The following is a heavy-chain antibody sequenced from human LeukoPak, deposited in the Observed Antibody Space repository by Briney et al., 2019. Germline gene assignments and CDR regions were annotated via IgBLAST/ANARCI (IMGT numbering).Heavy chain of an antibody. CDR3: ATMTAITYYYDSSGYVY. V-gene: IGHV1-24*01. CDR2: FDPEDGET. Sequence: ASVKVSCKVSGYTLTELSMHWVRQAPGKGLEWMGGFDPEDGETIYAQKFQGRVTMTEDTSTDTAYMELSSLRSEDTAVYYCATMTAITYYYDSSGYVYWGQRTLVTVSS. CDR1: GYTLTELS. J-gene: IGHJ4*02. D-gene: IGHD3-22*01.